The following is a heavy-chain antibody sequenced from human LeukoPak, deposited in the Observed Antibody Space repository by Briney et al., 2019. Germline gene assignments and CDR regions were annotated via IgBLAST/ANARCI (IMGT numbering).Heavy chain of an antibody. CDR2: ISSSGSTI. D-gene: IGHD4-17*01. V-gene: IGHV3-11*04. Sequence: PGGSLRLSCAASGFTFSDYYMSWIRQAPGKGLEWVSYISSSGSTIYYADSVKGRFTISRDNAKNSLYLQMNSLRAEDTAVYYCARVEDYGDYSDSDYWGQGTLVTVSS. J-gene: IGHJ4*02. CDR1: GFTFSDYY. CDR3: ARVEDYGDYSDSDY.